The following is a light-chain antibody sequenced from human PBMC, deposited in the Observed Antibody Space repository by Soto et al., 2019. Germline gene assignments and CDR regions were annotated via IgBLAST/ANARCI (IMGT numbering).Light chain of an antibody. CDR1: QGITNY. Sequence: DIQMTQSPSSLSSSVGDRVTITCRASQGITNYLAWYQQKPGKVPKLLIYAASTLQSGVPSRFSVSGSGTDFTLTISCLQPEDFATYYCQKYNSAPFTFGPGNTVDIK. CDR2: AAS. CDR3: QKYNSAPFT. J-gene: IGKJ3*01. V-gene: IGKV1-27*01.